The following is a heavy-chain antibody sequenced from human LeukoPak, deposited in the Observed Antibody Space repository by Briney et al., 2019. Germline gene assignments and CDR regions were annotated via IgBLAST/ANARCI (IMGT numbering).Heavy chain of an antibody. CDR1: EFTFSTYW. CDR2: IKQDGSEK. D-gene: IGHD3-3*01. CDR3: ARDSAGVVSGAFDI. J-gene: IGHJ3*02. Sequence: GGSLRLSCAASEFTFSTYWMAWVRQAPGKGLEWVANIKQDGSEKYYVDSVRGRFTISRDNAKNSLYLQMNSLRAEDTAVYYCARDSAGVVSGAFDIWGQGTMVTVSS. V-gene: IGHV3-7*01.